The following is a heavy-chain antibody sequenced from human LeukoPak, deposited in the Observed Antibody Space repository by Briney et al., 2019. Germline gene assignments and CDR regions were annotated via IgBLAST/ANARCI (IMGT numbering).Heavy chain of an antibody. CDR3: ARGLEGVRGVIITTAFDI. CDR2: IWYDGSSK. V-gene: IGHV3-33*01. CDR1: GFTFRSYD. J-gene: IGHJ3*02. D-gene: IGHD3-10*01. Sequence: GRSLRLSCAASGFTFRSYDMHWVRQAPGKGLEWVAVIWYDGSSKYYADSVKGRFTISRDNSKNTLYLQMNSLRAEDTAVYYCARGLEGVRGVIITTAFDIWGQGTMVTVSS.